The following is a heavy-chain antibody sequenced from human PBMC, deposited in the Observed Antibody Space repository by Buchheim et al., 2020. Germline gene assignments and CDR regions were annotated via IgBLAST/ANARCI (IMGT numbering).Heavy chain of an antibody. Sequence: QVQLVDSGGGVVQPGRSLRLSCAASGFNFSNYAMNWVRQAPGKGLEWVAIISYDGSNTYYADSLKGRFSISRYNSKNTLYLQMNSLRTEDTAVYYCARNNWNDYWGQGTL. D-gene: IGHD1-20*01. V-gene: IGHV3-30*04. CDR3: ARNNWNDY. CDR2: ISYDGSNT. CDR1: GFNFSNYA. J-gene: IGHJ4*02.